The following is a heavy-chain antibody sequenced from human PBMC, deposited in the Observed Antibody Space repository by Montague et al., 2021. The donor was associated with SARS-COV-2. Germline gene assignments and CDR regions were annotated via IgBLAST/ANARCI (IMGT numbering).Heavy chain of an antibody. J-gene: IGHJ4*02. CDR3: ARGHLSVSMIVVVFTSASYYFDY. CDR2: IKQSGST. Sequence: SETLSLTCAVYGGSFSDDHWSWIRQPPGKGLEWIGDIKQSGSTXXXPSXXXRGTISVDTSKNQFSLKLTSVTAADTAVYFCARGHLSVSMIVVVFTSASYYFDYWGQGAQVTVSS. CDR1: GGSFSDDH. D-gene: IGHD3-22*01. V-gene: IGHV4-34*01.